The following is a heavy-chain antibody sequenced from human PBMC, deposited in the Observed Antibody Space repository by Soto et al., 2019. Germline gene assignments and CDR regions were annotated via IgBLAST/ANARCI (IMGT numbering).Heavy chain of an antibody. D-gene: IGHD3-3*01. CDR1: GFTFSNAW. J-gene: IGHJ4*02. V-gene: IGHV3-15*01. Sequence: EVQLVESGGGLVKPGGSLRLSCAASGFTFSNAWMSWVRQAPGKGLEWVGRIKSKTDGGTTDYAAPVKGRFTISRDDSKNTLYLQMNSLKTEDTAVYYCNYFLTYYDFWSGYLTRVLSPDYWGQGTLVTVSS. CDR3: NYFLTYYDFWSGYLTRVLSPDY. CDR2: IKSKTDGGTT.